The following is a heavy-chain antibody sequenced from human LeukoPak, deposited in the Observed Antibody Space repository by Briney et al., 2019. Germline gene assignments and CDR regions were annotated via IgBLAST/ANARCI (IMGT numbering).Heavy chain of an antibody. CDR1: GFTFSSYS. CDR2: ISSSSSYI. CDR3: AVGAVADEGAFDI. D-gene: IGHD6-19*01. J-gene: IGHJ3*02. V-gene: IGHV3-21*01. Sequence: GGSLRLSCAASGFTFSSYSMNWVRQAPGKGLEWVSSISSSSSYIYYADSVKGRFTISRDNAKNSLYLQMNSLRAEDTAVYYCAVGAVADEGAFDIWGQGTMSPSLQ.